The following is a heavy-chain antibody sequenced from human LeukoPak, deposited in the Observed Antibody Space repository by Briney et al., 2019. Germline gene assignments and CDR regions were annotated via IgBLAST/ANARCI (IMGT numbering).Heavy chain of an antibody. CDR3: ASAAAGTRNAFDI. CDR2: IYSGGST. V-gene: IGHV3-53*01. Sequence: GGSLRLSCAASGFTVSSNYMSWVRQAPGKGLEWVSVIYSGGSTYYADSVKGRFTISRDNAKNTLYLQMNSLRAEDTAVYYCASAAAGTRNAFDIWGRGTMVTVSS. CDR1: GFTVSSNY. D-gene: IGHD6-13*01. J-gene: IGHJ3*02.